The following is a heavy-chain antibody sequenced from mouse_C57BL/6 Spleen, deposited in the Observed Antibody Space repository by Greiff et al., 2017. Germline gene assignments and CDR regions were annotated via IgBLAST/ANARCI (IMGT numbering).Heavy chain of an antibody. V-gene: IGHV1-76*01. CDR1: GYTFTDYY. CDR2: IYPGSGNT. J-gene: IGHJ4*01. CDR3: ARCDGYYYYAMEC. D-gene: IGHD2-3*01. Sequence: QVQLQQPGAELVRPGASVKLSCKASGYTFTDYYINWVKQRPGQGLEWIARIYPGSGNTYYNEKFKGKATLTAEKSSSTAYMQLSSLSSEDSAVYLCARCDGYYYYAMECWGQGASVTVAS.